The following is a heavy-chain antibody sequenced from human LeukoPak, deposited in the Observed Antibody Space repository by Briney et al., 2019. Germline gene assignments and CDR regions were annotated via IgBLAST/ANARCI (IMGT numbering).Heavy chain of an antibody. Sequence: GSLRLSCAASGFTFSSYYWNWIRQPPGKGLEWIGYIYYSGSTNYNPSLKSRVTISVDTSKNQFSLKLSSVTAADTAVYYCARQGGAADYWGQGTLVTVSS. V-gene: IGHV4-59*08. J-gene: IGHJ4*02. CDR1: GFTFSSYY. CDR2: IYYSGST. CDR3: ARQGGAADY. D-gene: IGHD1-26*01.